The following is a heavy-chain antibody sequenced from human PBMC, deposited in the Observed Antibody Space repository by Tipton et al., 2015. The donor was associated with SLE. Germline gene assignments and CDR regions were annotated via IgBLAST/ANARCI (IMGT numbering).Heavy chain of an antibody. D-gene: IGHD2-8*01. CDR1: GFTFDDYA. V-gene: IGHV3-9*01. Sequence: AVSGFTFDDYAMHWVRQAPGKGLEWVSGISWNSGSIGYADSVKGRFTISRDNAKNSLYLQMNSLRAEDTALYYCAKDMGYCTNGVCYNFDYWGQGTLVTVSS. CDR3: AKDMGYCTNGVCYNFDY. J-gene: IGHJ4*02. CDR2: ISWNSGSI.